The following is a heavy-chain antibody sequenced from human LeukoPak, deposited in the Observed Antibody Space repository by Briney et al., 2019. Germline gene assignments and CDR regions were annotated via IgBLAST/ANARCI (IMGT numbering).Heavy chain of an antibody. V-gene: IGHV3-7*01. CDR1: GFTFSNYW. CDR2: IKYNGGEK. D-gene: IGHD6-25*01. J-gene: IGHJ6*03. CDR3: TRDFQAAYHSHMGG. Sequence: GGSLRLSCAASGFTFSNYWMSWVRQAPGRGLEWVANIKYNGGEKYYVDSVKGRLTISRDNAKDSLYLQMNGLRAEDTAVYYCTRDFQAAYHSHMGGWGKGTTVTVSS.